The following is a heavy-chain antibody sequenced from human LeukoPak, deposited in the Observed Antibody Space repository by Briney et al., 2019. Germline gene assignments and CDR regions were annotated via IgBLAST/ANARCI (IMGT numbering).Heavy chain of an antibody. J-gene: IGHJ5*02. CDR3: AKDPSYLWFGELSAWFDP. CDR1: GFTFSSYA. V-gene: IGHV3-23*01. CDR2: ISGSGGST. D-gene: IGHD3-10*01. Sequence: PGGSLRLSCAASGFTFSSYAMSWVRQAPGKGLEWVSAISGSGGSTYYADSVKGQFTISRDNSKNTLYLQMNSLRAEDTAVYYCAKDPSYLWFGELSAWFDPWGQGTLVTVSS.